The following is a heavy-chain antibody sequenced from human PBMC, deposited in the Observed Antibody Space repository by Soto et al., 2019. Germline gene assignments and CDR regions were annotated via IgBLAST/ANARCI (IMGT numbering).Heavy chain of an antibody. J-gene: IGHJ4*02. D-gene: IGHD2-2*01. CDR1: GYTFSKHG. V-gene: IGHV1-18*01. CDR2: ISGQNGDT. Sequence: QVQLVQSEAIMKKPGASVKVSCKASGYTFSKHGISWVRQAPGQGLEWMGWISGQNGDTKYAQKFQGRVTLTTDTSTRTVYMELRRLTSDDTAVYYCARDLEIIPGATELVDFWGRGTLVTVSS. CDR3: ARDLEIIPGATELVDF.